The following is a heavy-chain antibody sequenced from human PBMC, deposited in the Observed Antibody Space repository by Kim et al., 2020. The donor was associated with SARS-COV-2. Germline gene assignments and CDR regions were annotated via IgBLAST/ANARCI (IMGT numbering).Heavy chain of an antibody. Sequence: GESLKISCKGSGYSFTSYWIGWGRQMPGKGLEWMGIIYPGDSDTRYSPSFQGQVTISADKSISTSYLQWSSLKASDTAMYYCARQYSGSYYGPLLGIATYSYDGMDGWGQGTTVTVSS. V-gene: IGHV5-51*01. CDR1: GYSFTSYW. CDR2: IYPGDSDT. D-gene: IGHD1-26*01. CDR3: ARQYSGSYYGPLLGIATYSYDGMDG. J-gene: IGHJ6*02.